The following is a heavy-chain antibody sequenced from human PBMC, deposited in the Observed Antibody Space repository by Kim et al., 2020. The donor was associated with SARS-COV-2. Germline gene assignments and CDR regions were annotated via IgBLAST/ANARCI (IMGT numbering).Heavy chain of an antibody. D-gene: IGHD3-3*01. V-gene: IGHV3-48*03. Sequence: GRFTISRDNAKNSLYLQMNSLRAEDTAVYYCARAPTTVIFGYYYYYGMDVWGQGTTVTVSS. CDR3: ARAPTTVIFGYYYYYGMDV. J-gene: IGHJ6*02.